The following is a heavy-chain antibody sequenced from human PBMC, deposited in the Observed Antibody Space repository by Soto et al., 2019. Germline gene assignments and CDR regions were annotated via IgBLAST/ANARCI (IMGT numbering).Heavy chain of an antibody. CDR1: GGTFSSYA. Sequence: GASVKVSCKASGGTFSSYAISWVRQAPGQGLEWMGGIIPIFGTANYAQKFQGRVTITADESTSTAYMELSSLRSEDTAVYYCARDPYCTNCVCYDYYFDHWGQGTLVTVSS. CDR3: ARDPYCTNCVCYDYYFDH. V-gene: IGHV1-69*13. CDR2: IIPIFGTA. D-gene: IGHD2-8*01. J-gene: IGHJ4*02.